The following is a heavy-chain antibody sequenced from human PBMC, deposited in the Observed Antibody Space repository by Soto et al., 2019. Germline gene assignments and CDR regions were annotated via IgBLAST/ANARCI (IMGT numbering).Heavy chain of an antibody. Sequence: QVQLQESGPGLVRPSETLSLICTVSGGPISSYYWSWIRQPPGKGLEWIGYIYYSGTTRYNPSLKSRVTISVDTSKNQFSLKLSSLTAADTAVYHCARHVPYCSDSSHCAYGLDVWGQGTTVTVSS. V-gene: IGHV4-59*08. D-gene: IGHD2-15*01. CDR2: IYYSGTT. CDR1: GGPISSYY. CDR3: ARHVPYCSDSSHCAYGLDV. J-gene: IGHJ6*02.